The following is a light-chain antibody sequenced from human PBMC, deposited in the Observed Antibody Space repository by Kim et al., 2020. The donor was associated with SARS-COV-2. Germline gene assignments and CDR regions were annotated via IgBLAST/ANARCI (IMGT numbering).Light chain of an antibody. Sequence: SASVGDRVTITCRARQGISNYLAWYQLKPGKAPKLLIYAASTWQSGVPSRFSGSGSGTDFTLTISSLQPDDVATYCCQQYNSAPYTFGQGTKLEI. V-gene: IGKV1-27*01. CDR3: QQYNSAPYT. J-gene: IGKJ2*01. CDR2: AAS. CDR1: QGISNY.